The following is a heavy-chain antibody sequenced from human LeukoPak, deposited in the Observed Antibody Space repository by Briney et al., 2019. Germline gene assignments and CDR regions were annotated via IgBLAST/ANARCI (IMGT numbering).Heavy chain of an antibody. CDR1: GFTFSNYA. J-gene: IGHJ4*02. D-gene: IGHD1-7*01. V-gene: IGHV3-30*04. CDR2: ISYDGRKT. CDR3: ARWKAVKGTFDY. Sequence: GRSLRLSCAASGFTFSNYAMNWVRQAPGKGLEWVAVISYDGRKTYYAESMKGRFTISRDNPNYTLYLQMDSLRAEDTAVYYCARWKAVKGTFDYWGQGTLVTVSS.